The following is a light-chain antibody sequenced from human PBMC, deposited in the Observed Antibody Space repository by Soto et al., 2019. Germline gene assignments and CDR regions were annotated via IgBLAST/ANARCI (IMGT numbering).Light chain of an antibody. V-gene: IGKV1-5*03. CDR3: HQNHTHSGST. CDR1: QSVDNS. J-gene: IGKJ2*01. CDR2: KAS. Sequence: DIQLTQSPSTLPASVGDRVTITCRASQSVDNSLAWFQQKPGQAPKLLIYKASNLESGVPLRFSGSGSGTDFPLPTPNLKLDVFPTYFRHQNHTHSGSTFGRGTTL.